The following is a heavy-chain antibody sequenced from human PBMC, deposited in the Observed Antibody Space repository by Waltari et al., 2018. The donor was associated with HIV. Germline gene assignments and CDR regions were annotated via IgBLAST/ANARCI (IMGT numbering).Heavy chain of an antibody. CDR1: GGSISSSSYY. J-gene: IGHJ4*02. CDR3: ARTAPGITMVRGIYYFDY. D-gene: IGHD3-10*01. Sequence: QLQLQESGPGLVKPSETLSLTCTVSGGSISSSSYYWGWIRQPPGKGLEWIGSIYYSGSPYSSPSLMSRVTISVVTSQNQFSLKLRSVPAAQTAVYYCARTAPGITMVRGIYYFDYWGQGTLVTVSS. V-gene: IGHV4-39*01. CDR2: IYYSGSP.